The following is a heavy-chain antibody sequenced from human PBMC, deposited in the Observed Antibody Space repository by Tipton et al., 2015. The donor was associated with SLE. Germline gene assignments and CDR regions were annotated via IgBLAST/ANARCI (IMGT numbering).Heavy chain of an antibody. Sequence: TLSLTCTVSGGSMSTYYWSWNRLPPGKGLEWIGYIYYRGGTSYNPSLNSRVTISVDTSRNQFSLKLTSVTAADSAVYYCARYSLTNWHLDLWGRGTLVTVSS. CDR3: ARYSLTNWHLDL. CDR1: GGSMSTYY. D-gene: IGHD2-15*01. V-gene: IGHV4-59*07. J-gene: IGHJ2*01. CDR2: IYYRGGT.